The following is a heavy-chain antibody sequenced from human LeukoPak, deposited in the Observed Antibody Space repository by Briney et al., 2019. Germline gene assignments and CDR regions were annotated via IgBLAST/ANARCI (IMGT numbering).Heavy chain of an antibody. CDR2: MKQDGSLK. V-gene: IGHV3-7*01. CDR3: VRDYGGSIRGIYYDAFEI. J-gene: IGHJ3*02. Sequence: PGGSLRLSCAASGFTFSNYWMIWVRQAPGKGLEWVANMKQDGSLKYYVDSVKGRFTISRDNAKNSLYLQVNSLRAEDTAVYYCVRDYGGSIRGIYYDAFEIWGQGTMVTVYS. D-gene: IGHD2/OR15-2a*01. CDR1: GFTFSNYW.